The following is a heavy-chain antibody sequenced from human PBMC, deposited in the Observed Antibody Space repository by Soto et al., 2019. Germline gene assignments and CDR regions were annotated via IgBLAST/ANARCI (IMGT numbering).Heavy chain of an antibody. J-gene: IGHJ4*02. CDR1: GFTFSSCG. D-gene: IGHD3-16*02. CDR2: IWYDGSNK. CDR3: ARDGAFGGVIVQYYFDY. Sequence: QVQLVESEGGVVQPGRSLRLSCEGSGFTFSSCGLHWVRQPPGKGWEWGAVIWYDGSNKYYADSVRGRFTISRDISKNTLYLQMNILRAEDTAVYYCARDGAFGGVIVQYYFDYWGQGTLVTVSS. V-gene: IGHV3-33*01.